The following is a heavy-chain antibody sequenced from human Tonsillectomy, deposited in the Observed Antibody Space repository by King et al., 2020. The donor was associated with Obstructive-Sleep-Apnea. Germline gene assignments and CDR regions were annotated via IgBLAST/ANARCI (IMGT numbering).Heavy chain of an antibody. Sequence: QLQESGPGLVKPSETLSLTCTVSDGSVSSRSYYWAWIRQPPGKGLEWIGSIYYSGTTYYNSSLRSRVTISVDTSKNQFSLKLSAVTAADTAVYYCARDPFYGSGSYYHFDYWGQGTLVTVSS. CDR1: DGSVSSRSYY. CDR2: IYYSGTT. J-gene: IGHJ4*02. CDR3: ARDPFYGSGSYYHFDY. V-gene: IGHV4-39*07. D-gene: IGHD3-10*01.